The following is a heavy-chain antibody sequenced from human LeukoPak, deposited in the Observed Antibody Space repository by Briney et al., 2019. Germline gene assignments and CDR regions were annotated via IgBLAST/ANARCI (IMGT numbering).Heavy chain of an antibody. V-gene: IGHV3-33*06. CDR3: AKVTDSSGYFPSDY. CDR2: IWYDGSNK. J-gene: IGHJ4*02. CDR1: GFTFSRHA. Sequence: GGSLRLSCAASGFTFSRHAMHWVRQAPGKGLEWVAVIWYDGSNKYYADSVKGRSTISRDNSNNTLYLQLNSVRADDTAVYYCAKVTDSSGYFPSDYWGQGTLVTVSS. D-gene: IGHD3-22*01.